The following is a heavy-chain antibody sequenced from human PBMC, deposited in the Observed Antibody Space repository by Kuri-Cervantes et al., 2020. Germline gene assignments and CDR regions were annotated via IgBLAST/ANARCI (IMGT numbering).Heavy chain of an antibody. Sequence: GESLKISCAASGFTFSDYYMSWIRQAPGKGLEWVSSISSSSSYIYYADSVKGRFTISRDNAKNSLYLQMNSLRAEDTAVYYCARDQYSGYDYGYYYYYMDVWGKGTTVTVSS. CDR1: GFTFSDYY. J-gene: IGHJ6*03. D-gene: IGHD5-12*01. CDR2: ISSSSSYI. CDR3: ARDQYSGYDYGYYYYYMDV. V-gene: IGHV3-11*06.